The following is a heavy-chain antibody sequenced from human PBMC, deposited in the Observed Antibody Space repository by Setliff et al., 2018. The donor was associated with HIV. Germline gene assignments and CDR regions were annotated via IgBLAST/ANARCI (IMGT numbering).Heavy chain of an antibody. J-gene: IGHJ4*02. D-gene: IGHD1-26*01. CDR3: ARVGTGATEYFDY. CDR2: IIHILGTA. Sequence: SVKVSCKTSRRTFSEDAINWVRQAPGEGLEWMGGIIHILGTADYAEKFQGRVTITADESTSTAYMELSSLRSEDTAVYYCARVGTGATEYFDYWGQGTLVTVSS. CDR1: RRTFSEDA. V-gene: IGHV1-69*13.